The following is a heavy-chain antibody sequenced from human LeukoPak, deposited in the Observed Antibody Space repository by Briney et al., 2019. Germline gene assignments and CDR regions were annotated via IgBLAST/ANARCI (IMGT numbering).Heavy chain of an antibody. D-gene: IGHD6-19*01. CDR1: GFIFSDYP. Sequence: GGSLRLSCVGSGFIFSDYPIHWVRQAPGKGLEHVSATSTDGGDTYYADSVKGRFIISRDDSKNTLFLQMGSLRPDDMAVYYCARDRRSSGWWGHAFDIWGQGTMVTVAP. CDR3: ARDRRSSGWWGHAFDI. J-gene: IGHJ3*02. V-gene: IGHV3-64*02. CDR2: TSTDGGDT.